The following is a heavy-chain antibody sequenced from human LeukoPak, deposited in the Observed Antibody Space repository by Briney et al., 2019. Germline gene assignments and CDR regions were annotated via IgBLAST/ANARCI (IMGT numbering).Heavy chain of an antibody. CDR2: IIPILGIA. V-gene: IGHV1-69*04. D-gene: IGHD3-22*01. CDR3: ARDGGAYDSSGLGAFDI. Sequence: EASVKVSCKASGGTFSSYAISWVRQAPGQGLEWMGRIIPILGIANYAQKFQGRVTITADKSTSTAYMELSSLRSEDTAVYYCARDGGAYDSSGLGAFDIWGQGTMVTVSS. CDR1: GGTFSSYA. J-gene: IGHJ3*02.